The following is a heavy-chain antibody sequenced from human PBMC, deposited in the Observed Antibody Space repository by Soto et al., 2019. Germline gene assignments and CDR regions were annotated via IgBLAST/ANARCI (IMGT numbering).Heavy chain of an antibody. Sequence: PSQTLSLTCAISGDSVSSNSAAWTWIRQSPSRGLEWLGRTYYRSKWYNDYAVTVKSRITINPDTSKNQFSLQLNSVTPEDTAVYFCARGGFWSGLDYWGQGTLVTVS. V-gene: IGHV6-1*01. CDR1: GDSVSSNSAA. D-gene: IGHD3-3*01. CDR2: TYYRSKWYN. J-gene: IGHJ4*02. CDR3: ARGGFWSGLDY.